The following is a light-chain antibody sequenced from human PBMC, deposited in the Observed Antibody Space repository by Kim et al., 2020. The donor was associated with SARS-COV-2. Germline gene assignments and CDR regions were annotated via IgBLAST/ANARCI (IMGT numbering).Light chain of an antibody. V-gene: IGKV1-39*01. CDR3: QQSYSTPYP. Sequence: DIQMTQSPSPLSASVGDRVTITCRASQSISSYLNWYQQKPGKAPKLLIYAASSLQSGVPSRFSGSGSGTDFTLTISSLQPEDFATYYCQQSYSTPYPFGQGTKLEI. CDR2: AAS. J-gene: IGKJ2*01. CDR1: QSISSY.